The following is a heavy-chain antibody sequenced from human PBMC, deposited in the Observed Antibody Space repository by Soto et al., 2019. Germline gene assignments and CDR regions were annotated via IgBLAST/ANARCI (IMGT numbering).Heavy chain of an antibody. J-gene: IGHJ4*02. V-gene: IGHV2-5*02. CDR1: GVSLSTSGVG. CDR2: IYWDDDK. CDR3: AHRRAAKFDY. Sequence: ITLKESGPTLVKPTQTLTLTCNVSGVSLSTSGVGVGWIRQPPGKALEWLAIIYWDDDKRSSPSLKIRLTIPKDTNKNQVVLTMTNMAPVDTATYYCAHRRAAKFDYWGQRTLVTVSS. D-gene: IGHD2-15*01.